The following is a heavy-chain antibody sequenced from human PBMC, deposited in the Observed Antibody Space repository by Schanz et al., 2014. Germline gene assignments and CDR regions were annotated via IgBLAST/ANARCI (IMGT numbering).Heavy chain of an antibody. D-gene: IGHD2-2*01. Sequence: GQLAESGGGLVQPGGSLRLSCAVSGFTFSSYGMHWVRQAPGKGLEWVAAMSDDGSIKYYGDSVKGRFTISRDNSKSTLYLHMNTLRSEDTAVYYCAKDSTHIDIVLVPTAIDYWGQGTLVNVSS. CDR1: GFTFSSYG. CDR2: MSDDGSIK. V-gene: IGHV3-30*18. CDR3: AKDSTHIDIVLVPTAIDY. J-gene: IGHJ4*02.